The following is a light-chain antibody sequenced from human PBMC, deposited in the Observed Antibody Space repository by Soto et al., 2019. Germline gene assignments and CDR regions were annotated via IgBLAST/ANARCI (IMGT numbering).Light chain of an antibody. V-gene: IGKV1-5*03. CDR3: QHYNSYSEA. CDR1: QSISIW. Sequence: DIQMTQSPSTLSASVGDRVTITCRASQSISIWLAWYQQKPGKAPKLLIYRASTLESGVPSRFSGSGSGTEFTLTISSLQPDDCATYYCQHYNSYSEAFGQGTKVELK. J-gene: IGKJ1*01. CDR2: RAS.